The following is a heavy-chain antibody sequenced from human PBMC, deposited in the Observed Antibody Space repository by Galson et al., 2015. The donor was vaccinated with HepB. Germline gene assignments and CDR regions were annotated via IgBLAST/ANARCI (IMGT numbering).Heavy chain of an antibody. J-gene: IGHJ4*02. CDR2: IYGDGSNT. V-gene: IGHV3-74*01. D-gene: IGHD3/OR15-3a*01. CDR1: GFPFESTW. Sequence: SLRLSCAAPGFPFESTWMHWVRQLPGKGLVWVACIYGDGSNTNYADSVKGRFTISRDNAKNTLYLQMNSLRDEDTAEYYCAKDAGLVQDYWGQGTLVTVSS. CDR3: AKDAGLVQDY.